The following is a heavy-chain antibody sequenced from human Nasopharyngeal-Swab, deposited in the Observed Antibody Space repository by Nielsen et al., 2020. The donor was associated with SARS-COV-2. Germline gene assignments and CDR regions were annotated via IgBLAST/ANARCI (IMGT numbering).Heavy chain of an antibody. Sequence: RQAPGKGLEWIGEINHSGSTNYNPSLKSRVTISVDTSKNQFSLKLSSVTAADTAVYYCARIEDCSSTSCYDYFDYWDQGTLVTVSS. D-gene: IGHD2-2*01. V-gene: IGHV4-34*01. J-gene: IGHJ4*02. CDR3: ARIEDCSSTSCYDYFDY. CDR2: INHSGST.